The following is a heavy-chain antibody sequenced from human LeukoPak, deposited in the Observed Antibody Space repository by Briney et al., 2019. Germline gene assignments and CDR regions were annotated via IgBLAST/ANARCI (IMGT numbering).Heavy chain of an antibody. J-gene: IGHJ4*02. CDR3: ARDLTVFGVVISPDFDY. CDR1: GYTFTSYG. CDR2: VSAHNGNT. V-gene: IGHV1-18*01. Sequence: ASVKVSCKASGYTFTSYGISWVRQAPGQGLEWMGWVSAHNGNTNYAQKLQGRVTMTTGTSTSTAYMELRSLRSDDTAVYYCARDLTVFGVVISPDFDYWGQGTLVTVSS. D-gene: IGHD3-3*01.